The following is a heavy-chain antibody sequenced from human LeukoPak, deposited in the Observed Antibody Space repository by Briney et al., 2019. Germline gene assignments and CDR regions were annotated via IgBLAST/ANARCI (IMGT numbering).Heavy chain of an antibody. CDR1: GGSISSGSYY. V-gene: IGHV4-61*02. J-gene: IGHJ4*02. D-gene: IGHD6-13*01. Sequence: KSSETLSLTCDVSGGSISSGSYYWSWIRQPAGKGLEWIGRMYTTGSTNCNPSLKSRVTISLDTSKNQFSLKLSSVTAADTAVYYCARGVVAAAGRTFDFWGQGTLVTVSS. CDR3: ARGVVAAAGRTFDF. CDR2: MYTTGST.